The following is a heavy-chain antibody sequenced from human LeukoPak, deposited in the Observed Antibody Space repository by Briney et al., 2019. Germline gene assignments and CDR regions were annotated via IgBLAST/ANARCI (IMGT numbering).Heavy chain of an antibody. Sequence: PSETLSLTCTVSGGSISSSSYYWGWIRQPPGKGLEWIGSIYYSGSTYYNPSLKSRVTISVDTSKNQFSLKLSSVTAADTAVYYCGRDTAMVRSFDYWGQGTLVTVSS. CDR1: GGSISSSSYY. V-gene: IGHV4-39*07. D-gene: IGHD5-18*01. CDR2: IYYSGST. CDR3: GRDTAMVRSFDY. J-gene: IGHJ4*02.